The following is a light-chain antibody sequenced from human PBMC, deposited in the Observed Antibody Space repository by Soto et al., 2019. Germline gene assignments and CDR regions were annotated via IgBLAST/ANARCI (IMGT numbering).Light chain of an antibody. CDR3: HKYNSPPYT. CDR2: AAS. CDR1: QGIDNR. V-gene: IGKV1-27*01. J-gene: IGKJ5*01. Sequence: DIQMTQSPSSLSVSEGDRVTITCRASQGIDNRLAWYQQKPGKAPKLLIYAASTLQAGVGSPFRGSGSGTDFTLTISSLQTEDVATYYCHKYNSPPYTFSQGTRLEIK.